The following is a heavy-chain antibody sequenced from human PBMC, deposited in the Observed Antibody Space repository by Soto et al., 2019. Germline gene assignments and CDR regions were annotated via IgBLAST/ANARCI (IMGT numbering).Heavy chain of an antibody. CDR1: GASISSSSYY. D-gene: IGHD3-10*01. Sequence: ETLSLTGPVSGASISSSSYYWGWIRQPPGKGLEWIGSIYYSGSTYYNPSLKSRVTISVDTSKKQFYLKLSSVTDADTDVYYCARHTVTIPDYWGQGTLVTVYS. J-gene: IGHJ4*02. V-gene: IGHV4-39*01. CDR3: ARHTVTIPDY. CDR2: IYYSGST.